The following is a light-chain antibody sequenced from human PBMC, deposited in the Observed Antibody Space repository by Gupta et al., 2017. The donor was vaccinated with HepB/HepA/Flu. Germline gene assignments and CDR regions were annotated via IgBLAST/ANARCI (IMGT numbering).Light chain of an antibody. J-gene: IGKJ1*01. V-gene: IGKV3-15*01. Sequence: EIVMTQSPATLSVSPGEGATLSCWASQDVSSSLVWYQQKPGQAPRLLIYDASSWATGIPARFSGSGSGTEFTLTISSLQSEDFAVYYCQQYNDWPWTFGQGSKVEIK. CDR3: QQYNDWPWT. CDR1: QDVSSS. CDR2: DAS.